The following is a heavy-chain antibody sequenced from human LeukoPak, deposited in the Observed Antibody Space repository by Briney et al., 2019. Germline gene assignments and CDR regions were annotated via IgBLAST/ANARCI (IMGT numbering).Heavy chain of an antibody. CDR2: IKQDGSEK. CDR1: GFTFGDYA. CDR3: ARDREDYGDFGY. J-gene: IGHJ4*02. Sequence: GGSLRLSCTASGFTFGDYAMSWFRQAPGKGLEWVANIKQDGSEKYYVDSVKGRSTISRDNAKNSLYLQMNSLRAEDTAVYYCARDREDYGDFGYWGQGTLVTVSS. V-gene: IGHV3-7*01. D-gene: IGHD4-17*01.